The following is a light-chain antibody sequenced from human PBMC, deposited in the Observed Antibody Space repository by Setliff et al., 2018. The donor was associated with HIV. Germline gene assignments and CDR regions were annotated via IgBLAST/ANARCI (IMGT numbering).Light chain of an antibody. CDR2: STN. V-gene: IGLV1-44*01. CDR3: NSYTSSSTYV. CDR1: SSNIRTNT. J-gene: IGLJ1*01. Sequence: QSVLTQPPSASGTPGQRVTISCSGSSSNIRTNTVHWYQHLPGTAPKLLIYSTNNRPSGVSNRFSGSKSGNTASLTISGLQAEDEADYYCNSYTSSSTYVFGTGTKVTVL.